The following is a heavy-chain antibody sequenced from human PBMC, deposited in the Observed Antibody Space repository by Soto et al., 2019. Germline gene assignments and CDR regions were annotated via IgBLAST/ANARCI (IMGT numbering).Heavy chain of an antibody. J-gene: IGHJ6*02. Sequence: QVQLVESGGGVVQPGRSLRLSCAASGFTFSSYAMHWVRQAPGKGLEWVAVISYDGSNKYYADSVKGRFTISRDNSKNTLYLQMNSLRAEDTAVYYCARDSGAHYDILTGYYYYGMDVWGQGTTVTVSS. CDR3: ARDSGAHYDILTGYYYYGMDV. CDR1: GFTFSSYA. CDR2: ISYDGSNK. V-gene: IGHV3-30-3*01. D-gene: IGHD3-9*01.